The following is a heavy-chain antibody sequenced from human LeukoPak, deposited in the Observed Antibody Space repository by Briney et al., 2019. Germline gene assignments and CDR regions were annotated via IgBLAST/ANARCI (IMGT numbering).Heavy chain of an antibody. D-gene: IGHD6-13*01. CDR3: ARDSPTGIAAAGTVDY. CDR1: GFTFSSYA. V-gene: IGHV3-23*01. CDR2: ISGSGGST. Sequence: GSLRLSCAASGFTFSSYAMSWVRQAPGKGLEWVSAISGSGGSTYYADSVKGRFTISRDNSKNTLYLQMNSLRAEDTAVYYCARDSPTGIAAAGTVDYWGQGTLVTVSS. J-gene: IGHJ4*02.